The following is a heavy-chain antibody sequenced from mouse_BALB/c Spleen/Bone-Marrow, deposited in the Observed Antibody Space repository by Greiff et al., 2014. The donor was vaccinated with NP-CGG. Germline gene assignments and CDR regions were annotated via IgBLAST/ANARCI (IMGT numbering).Heavy chain of an antibody. D-gene: IGHD4-1*01. CDR1: GFNIKDTY. Sequence: EVKLQESGAELVKPGASVKLSCTASGFNIKDTYMHWVKQRPEQGLEWIGRIDPANGNTKCDPKFQGKATITADTSSNTAYLQLSSLTSGDTAVYYCARWEYYAMDYWGQGTSVTVSS. CDR2: IDPANGNT. J-gene: IGHJ4*01. CDR3: ARWEYYAMDY. V-gene: IGHV14-3*02.